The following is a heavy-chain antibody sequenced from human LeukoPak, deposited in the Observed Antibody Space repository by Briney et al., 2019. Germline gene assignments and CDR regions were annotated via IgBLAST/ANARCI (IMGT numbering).Heavy chain of an antibody. Sequence: GESLKISCKGSGYSFTSYWIGWVRQMPGKGLEWMGIIYPGDSDTRYSPPFQGQVTISADKSISTAYLQWSSLKASDTAMYYCARQGRYYGSGSYEGFNDYWGQGTLVTVSS. D-gene: IGHD3-10*01. CDR1: GYSFTSYW. J-gene: IGHJ4*02. V-gene: IGHV5-51*01. CDR2: IYPGDSDT. CDR3: ARQGRYYGSGSYEGFNDY.